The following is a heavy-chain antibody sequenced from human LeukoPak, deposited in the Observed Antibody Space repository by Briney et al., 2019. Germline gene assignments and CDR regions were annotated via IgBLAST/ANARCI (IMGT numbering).Heavy chain of an antibody. CDR2: IHYSGIT. CDR1: GDSISNYY. J-gene: IGHJ4*02. D-gene: IGHD3-10*01. Sequence: PSETLSLTCTVSGDSISNYYWCWIRQPPGRGLEWIGYIHYSGITKHNPSLNSRVTISVDTSKSQFSLKLRSVTAADTAVYYCARRGNYASGTFYDDYWGQGTLVTVSS. CDR3: ARRGNYASGTFYDDY. V-gene: IGHV4-59*08.